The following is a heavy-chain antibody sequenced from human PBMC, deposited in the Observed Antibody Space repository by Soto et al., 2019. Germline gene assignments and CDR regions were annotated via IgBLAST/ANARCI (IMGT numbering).Heavy chain of an antibody. J-gene: IGHJ4*02. CDR2: INAGNGNT. Sequence: QVQLVQSGAEVKKPGASVKVSCKASGYTFTSYAMHWVRQAPGQRLEWMGWINAGNGNTKYSQKFQGRVTITRDTSASTAYMELSSLRSEDTAVYDCARQSVVYSFADYWGQGTLVTVSS. CDR3: ARQSVVYSFADY. CDR1: GYTFTSYA. V-gene: IGHV1-3*01. D-gene: IGHD2-8*02.